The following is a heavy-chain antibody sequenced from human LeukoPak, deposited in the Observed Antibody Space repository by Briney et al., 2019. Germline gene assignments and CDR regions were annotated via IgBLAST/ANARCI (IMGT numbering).Heavy chain of an antibody. CDR2: ISWNSGSI. D-gene: IGHD3-22*01. V-gene: IGHV3-9*01. CDR1: GFTFDDYA. Sequence: GRSLRLSCAASGFTFDDYAIHWVRQAPGKGLEWVSGISWNSGSIGYADSVKGRFTISRDNAKNSLYLQMNSLRAEDTALYYCAKGVSSSGRRGAFDIWGQGTMVTVSS. J-gene: IGHJ3*02. CDR3: AKGVSSSGRRGAFDI.